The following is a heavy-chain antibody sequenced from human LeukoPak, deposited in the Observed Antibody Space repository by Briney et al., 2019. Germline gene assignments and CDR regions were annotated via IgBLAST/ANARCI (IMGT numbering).Heavy chain of an antibody. V-gene: IGHV3-53*01. CDR2: IYTGGNT. J-gene: IGHJ4*02. CDR1: GLTVDGNY. Sequence: GGSLRLSCAASGLTVDGNYLSWVRQAPGKGLEWVSTIYTGGNTYYAASVKGRFTISRDFSKNTVFLHMNSLRAEDTAMYYCARGDDSGYYDYFDYWGQGALVTVSS. CDR3: ARGDDSGYYDYFDY. D-gene: IGHD3-22*01.